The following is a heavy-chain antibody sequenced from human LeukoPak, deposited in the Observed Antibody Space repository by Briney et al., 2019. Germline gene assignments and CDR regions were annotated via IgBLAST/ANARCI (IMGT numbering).Heavy chain of an antibody. CDR3: ARRHSSGSN. V-gene: IGHV3-66*02. D-gene: IGHD6-19*01. CDR2: IYSGGIT. J-gene: IGHJ4*02. Sequence: GGSLRLSCAASGFTVSTNYMSWVRQAPGKGLEWVSVIYSGGITYYADSVKGRFTISRGSSKNTMYLQMNRLSVEDTAVYYFARRHSSGSNWGQGTLVTVSS. CDR1: GFTVSTNY.